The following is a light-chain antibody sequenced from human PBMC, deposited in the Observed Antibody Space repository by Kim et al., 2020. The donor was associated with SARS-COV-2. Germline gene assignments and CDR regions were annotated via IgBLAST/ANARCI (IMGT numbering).Light chain of an antibody. CDR3: QQRSNWPLMYT. V-gene: IGKV3-11*01. CDR1: QSVSSY. J-gene: IGKJ2*01. Sequence: EIVLTQSPATLSLSPGERATLSCRASQSVSSYLASYQQKPGQAPRLLIYDASNRATGIPARFSVSGSGTDFTLTISSLEPEDFAVYYCQQRSNWPLMYTFGQGTKLEI. CDR2: DAS.